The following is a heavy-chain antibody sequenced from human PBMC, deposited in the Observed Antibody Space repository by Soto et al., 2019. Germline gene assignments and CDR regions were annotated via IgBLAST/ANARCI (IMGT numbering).Heavy chain of an antibody. CDR3: ARGGLWAYWLAP. D-gene: IGHD3-10*01. Sequence: EVQLVESGGGLVQPGGSLRLSCAASELTLTNYWMHWVRQAPGKGLVWVSRINSAGTTLNYADSVKGRFTVSRDNAKNTLYLQMNSLRVEDTAVYYCARGGLWAYWLAPWGQGTLVTVSS. J-gene: IGHJ5*02. V-gene: IGHV3-74*01. CDR2: INSAGTTL. CDR1: ELTLTNYW.